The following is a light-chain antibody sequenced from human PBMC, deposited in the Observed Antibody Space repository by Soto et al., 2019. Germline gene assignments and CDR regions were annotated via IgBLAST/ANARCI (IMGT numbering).Light chain of an antibody. Sequence: DIQMTQSPSSLSVSVGDRVTITCRASQSITNYLNWYQQKPGKAPKLLVYAAPSLQSGVPSRFSGNGSGTDFTLTISSLQPEDVASYYCQQSDSYPYTFGQGTKLEIK. V-gene: IGKV1-39*01. J-gene: IGKJ2*01. CDR2: AAP. CDR1: QSITNY. CDR3: QQSDSYPYT.